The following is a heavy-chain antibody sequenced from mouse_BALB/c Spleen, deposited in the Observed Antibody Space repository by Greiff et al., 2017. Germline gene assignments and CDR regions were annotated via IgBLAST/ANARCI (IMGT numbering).Heavy chain of an antibody. Sequence: QVQLQQSGPGLVAPSQSLSITCTVSGFSLTSYGVHWVRQPPGKGLEWLGVIWAGGSTNYNSALMSRLSISKDNSKSQVFLKMNSLQTDDTAMYYCARDRDYRYDGFDYWGQGTLVTVSA. J-gene: IGHJ3*01. D-gene: IGHD2-14*01. CDR3: ARDRDYRYDGFDY. CDR2: IWAGGST. V-gene: IGHV2-9*02. CDR1: GFSLTSYG.